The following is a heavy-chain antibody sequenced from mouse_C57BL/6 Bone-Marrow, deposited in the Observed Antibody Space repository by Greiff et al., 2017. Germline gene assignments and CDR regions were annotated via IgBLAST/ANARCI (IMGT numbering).Heavy chain of an antibody. CDR2: IWWDDDK. CDR1: GFSLRTFGMG. J-gene: IGHJ3*01. V-gene: IGHV8-8*01. D-gene: IGHD1-1*01. Sequence: QVQLKQSGPGILQPSQTLSLTCSFSGFSLRTFGMGVGWIRQPSGKGLEWLAHIWWDDDKYYNPALKSRLSISKDTSKNQIFLKIANVDTADTATYYCARIYYYGSSSFAYWGQGTLVTVSA. CDR3: ARIYYYGSSSFAY.